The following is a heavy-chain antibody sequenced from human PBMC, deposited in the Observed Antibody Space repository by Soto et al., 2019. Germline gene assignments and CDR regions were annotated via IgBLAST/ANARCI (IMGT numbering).Heavy chain of an antibody. CDR3: AKVFYYYDSSGYYYFDY. Sequence: PGGSLKLPCAGSRYILSYYVMSWVRQAPEKGLEWVSSISASGGSTYYADSVKGRFTISRDNSKNTLYLQMSSLRAEDTAVYYCAKVFYYYDSSGYYYFDYWGQGTLVTVSS. V-gene: IGHV3-23*01. CDR1: RYILSYYV. J-gene: IGHJ4*02. D-gene: IGHD3-22*01. CDR2: ISASGGST.